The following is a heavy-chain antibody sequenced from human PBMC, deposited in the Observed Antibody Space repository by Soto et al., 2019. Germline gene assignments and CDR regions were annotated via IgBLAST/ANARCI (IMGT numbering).Heavy chain of an antibody. D-gene: IGHD3-10*01. J-gene: IGHJ5*02. CDR2: ISSSGSTI. Sequence: GGSLRLSCAASGFTFSDCYMSWIRQAPGKGLEWVSYISSSGSTIYYADSVKGRFTISRDNAKNSLYLQMNSLRAEDTAVYYCARDRMVRGRIAFDPWGQGXLVTVSS. CDR1: GFTFSDCY. CDR3: ARDRMVRGRIAFDP. V-gene: IGHV3-11*01.